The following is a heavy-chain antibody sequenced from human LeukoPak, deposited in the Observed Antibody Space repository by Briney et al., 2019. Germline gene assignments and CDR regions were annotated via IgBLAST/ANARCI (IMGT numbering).Heavy chain of an antibody. D-gene: IGHD4-17*01. CDR1: GFTFSSYS. Sequence: GGSLRLSCAASGFTFSSYSMNWVRQAPGKGLEWVSSISSSSSYTYYADSVKGRFTISRDNAENSLYLQMNSLRAEDTAVYYCARGDGCGDSQPLDYWGQGTLVTVSS. CDR2: ISSSSSYT. V-gene: IGHV3-21*01. CDR3: ARGDGCGDSQPLDY. J-gene: IGHJ4*02.